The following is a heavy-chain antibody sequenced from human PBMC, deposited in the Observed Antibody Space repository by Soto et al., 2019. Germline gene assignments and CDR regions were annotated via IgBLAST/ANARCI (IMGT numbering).Heavy chain of an antibody. J-gene: IGHJ3*02. V-gene: IGHV3-7*01. D-gene: IGHD6-19*01. CDR3: MREVNWKWLGMSVFET. CDR1: GFTFGSYW. CDR2: IKMDASEK. Sequence: GGSLRLSCAASGFTFGSYWMSWVRQAPGKGLEWLATIKMDASEKKYVDSVKGRFTISRGNAKNSLYLQMNSLRAEDTAVYYCMREVNWKWLGMSVFETWGQGTRVTASS.